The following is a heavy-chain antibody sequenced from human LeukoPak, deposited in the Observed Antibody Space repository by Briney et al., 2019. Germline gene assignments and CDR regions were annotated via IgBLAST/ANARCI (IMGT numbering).Heavy chain of an antibody. J-gene: IGHJ4*02. Sequence: GRSLRLSCAVSGLPLSSYGMHWVRRATGRGLGWVAVFYSDGRPYYTEFVKGRFTISRDNSKNTLHLQMNSLRTEDTAVYYCVRDWNGDYCFEYWGQGTLVTVSS. D-gene: IGHD4-17*01. CDR2: FYSDGRP. CDR1: GLPLSSYG. V-gene: IGHV3-NL1*01. CDR3: VRDWNGDYCFEY.